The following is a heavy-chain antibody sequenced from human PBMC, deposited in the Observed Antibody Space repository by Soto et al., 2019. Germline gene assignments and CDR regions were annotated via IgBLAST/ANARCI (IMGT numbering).Heavy chain of an antibody. J-gene: IGHJ6*02. V-gene: IGHV1-69*12. D-gene: IGHD1-26*01. CDR2: IIPIFGTA. Sequence: QVQLVQSGAEVKKPGSSVKVSCKASGGTFSSYAISWVRQAPGQGLEWMGGIIPIFGTADYAQKFQGRVTTTAGEXTXTXXMELRSLRSEDTAVYYCASHSGSSPEGRYYYGMDVWGQGTTVTVSS. CDR1: GGTFSSYA. CDR3: ASHSGSSPEGRYYYGMDV.